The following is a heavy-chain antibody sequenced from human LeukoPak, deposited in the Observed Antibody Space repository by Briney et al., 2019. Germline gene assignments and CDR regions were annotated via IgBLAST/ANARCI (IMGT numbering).Heavy chain of an antibody. D-gene: IGHD3-10*01. CDR1: GFTFSSYG. CDR3: AKDPNKALWFGELFLDY. J-gene: IGHJ4*02. CDR2: ISYDGSNK. Sequence: GGSLRLSCAASGFTFSSYGMHWVRQAPGKGLEWVAVISYDGSNKYYADSVKGRFTISRDNSKNTLYLQMNSLRAEDTAVYYCAKDPNKALWFGELFLDYWGQGTLVTVSS. V-gene: IGHV3-30*18.